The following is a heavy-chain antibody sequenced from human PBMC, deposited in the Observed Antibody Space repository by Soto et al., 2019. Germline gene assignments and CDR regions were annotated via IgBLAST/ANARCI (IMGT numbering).Heavy chain of an antibody. J-gene: IGHJ6*02. CDR2: IYWDDDK. CDR3: AHIRAFIGVVYGMDV. CDR1: GFSLTTVGVG. D-gene: IGHD3-3*01. Sequence: QITLKESGPTLVKPTQTLTLTCAFSGFSLTTVGVGVGWIRQPPGKALEWLALIYWDDDKRYSPSLKTRLSITKDTSKNQVVLMMTNMDPVDTGTYYCAHIRAFIGVVYGMDVWGQGTTVTVSS. V-gene: IGHV2-5*02.